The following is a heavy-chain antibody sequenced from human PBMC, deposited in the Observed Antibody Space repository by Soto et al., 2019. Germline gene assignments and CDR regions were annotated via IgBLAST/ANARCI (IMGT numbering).Heavy chain of an antibody. CDR1: GFTFSSYA. Sequence: PGGSLRLSCAASGFTFSSYAMSWVRQAPGKGLEWVSALSGSGSSTYYGDSVKGRFTISRDNSKNTLYLQMNSLRAEDTAVYYCAKVTDPYSSGWYFWFNPWGQGTLVTVSS. J-gene: IGHJ5*02. CDR3: AKVTDPYSSGWYFWFNP. CDR2: LSGSGSST. V-gene: IGHV3-23*01. D-gene: IGHD6-19*01.